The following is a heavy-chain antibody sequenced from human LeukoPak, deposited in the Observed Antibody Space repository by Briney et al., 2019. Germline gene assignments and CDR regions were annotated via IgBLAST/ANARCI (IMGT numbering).Heavy chain of an antibody. Sequence: GGSLTLSWAASGFTFSRYWISWVRQAPGKVLEWVAYIKQDGSEKYYVDSVKGRFTISRDNAKNSLYLQMNSLRGEDTAVYYCVRVSCTNGVCYGFDYWGQGTLVTVSS. D-gene: IGHD2-8*01. V-gene: IGHV3-7*01. CDR3: VRVSCTNGVCYGFDY. CDR2: IKQDGSEK. J-gene: IGHJ4*02. CDR1: GFTFSRYW.